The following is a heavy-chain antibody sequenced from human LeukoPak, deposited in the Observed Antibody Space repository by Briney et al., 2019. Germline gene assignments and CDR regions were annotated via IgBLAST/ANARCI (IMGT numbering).Heavy chain of an antibody. V-gene: IGHV4-59*08. D-gene: IGHD3-10*01. CDR3: ARHGSYYGSGEGWFDP. Sequence: SETLSLTCTVSGGSISSYYWSWIRQPPGKGLEWIGEIYYSGSTNYNPSLKSRVIISVDTSKNQFSLKLSSVTAADTAVYYCARHGSYYGSGEGWFDPWGQGTLVTVSS. CDR2: IYYSGST. J-gene: IGHJ5*02. CDR1: GGSISSYY.